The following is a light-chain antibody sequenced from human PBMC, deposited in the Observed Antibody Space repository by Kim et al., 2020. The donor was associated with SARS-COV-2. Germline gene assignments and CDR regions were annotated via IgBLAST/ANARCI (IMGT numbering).Light chain of an antibody. CDR2: AKN. J-gene: IGLJ3*02. CDR3: YSRDSGMNYWV. CDR1: THGSYS. V-gene: IGLV3-19*01. Sequence: ALGQTVIITCQGNTHGSYSASCYQKKPGQAPITVIYAKNNRPSGIPDRFSGSNSGNTASLTITGAQAEDEADYYCYSRDSGMNYWVFGGGTQLTVL.